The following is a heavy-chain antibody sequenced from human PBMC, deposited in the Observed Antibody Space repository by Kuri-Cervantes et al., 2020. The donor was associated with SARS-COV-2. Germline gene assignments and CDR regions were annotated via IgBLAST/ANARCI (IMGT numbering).Heavy chain of an antibody. D-gene: IGHD6-19*01. V-gene: IGHV4-4*07. Sequence: GSLRLSCTVSGGSISSYYWSWIRQPAGKGLEWIGRIYTSGSTNYYPSLKSRVTMSVDTSKNQFSLKLSSVSAADTAVYYCARVRSSGPIDYWGQGTLVTVSS. CDR2: IYTSGST. CDR1: GGSISSYY. CDR3: ARVRSSGPIDY. J-gene: IGHJ4*02.